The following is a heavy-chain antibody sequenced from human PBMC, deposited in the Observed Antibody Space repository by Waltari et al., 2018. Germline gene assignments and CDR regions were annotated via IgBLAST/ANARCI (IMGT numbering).Heavy chain of an antibody. Sequence: QVQLQQWGAGLLKPSETLSLTCAVYGGSFSGYYWSWIRQPPGQGLEWIGEINHSGSTNYNPSLKSRVTISVDTSKNQFSLKLSSVTAADTAVYYCAGKRGYCSGGSCYSNYYYYGMDVWGQGTTVTVSS. D-gene: IGHD2-15*01. CDR2: INHSGST. CDR3: AGKRGYCSGGSCYSNYYYYGMDV. J-gene: IGHJ6*02. CDR1: GGSFSGYY. V-gene: IGHV4-34*01.